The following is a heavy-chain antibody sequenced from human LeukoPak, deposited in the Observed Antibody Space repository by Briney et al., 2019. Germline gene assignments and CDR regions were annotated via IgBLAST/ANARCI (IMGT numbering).Heavy chain of an antibody. CDR1: GGSMSGDH. CDR3: ARGRSARRWDLPHLDL. CDR2: VYYRGTT. D-gene: IGHD4-23*01. J-gene: IGHJ4*02. V-gene: IGHV4-59*01. Sequence: SETLSLTCSVSGGSMSGDHWNWIRQSPGDRLEWIGYVYYRGTTNYNPSLRSRISISIDTSSNQFSLTLTSVNTVDTAIYYCARGRSARRWDLPHLDLWGRGTLVTVSS.